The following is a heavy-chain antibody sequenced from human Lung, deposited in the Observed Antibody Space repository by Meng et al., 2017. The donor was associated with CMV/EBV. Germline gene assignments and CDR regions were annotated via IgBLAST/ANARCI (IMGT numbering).Heavy chain of an antibody. D-gene: IGHD6-19*01. V-gene: IGHV3-7*01. CDR1: GFTFSSYW. CDR2: IKQDGSEK. CDR3: ARAGRSSGRIDY. J-gene: IGHJ4*02. Sequence: GXXRLSCAASGFTFSSYWMSWVRQAPGKGLEWVANIKQDGSEKYYVDSVKGRFTISRDNAKNSLYLQMNSLRAEDTAVYYCARAGRSSGRIDYWGQGTLVTVSS.